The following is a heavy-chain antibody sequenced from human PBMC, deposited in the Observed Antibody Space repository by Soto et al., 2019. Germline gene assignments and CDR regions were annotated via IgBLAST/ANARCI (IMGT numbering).Heavy chain of an antibody. CDR2: IKSKTDGGTT. J-gene: IGHJ3*02. Sequence: EVQLVESGGGLVKPGGSLRLSCAASGFTFSNAWMNWVRQAPGKGLEWVGRIKSKTDGGTTDYAAPVKGRLTISRDDSKNTLYLQMNSLKTEDTAVYYCTTVRWLVRGDAFDIWGQGTMVTVSS. CDR3: TTVRWLVRGDAFDI. CDR1: GFTFSNAW. D-gene: IGHD6-19*01. V-gene: IGHV3-15*07.